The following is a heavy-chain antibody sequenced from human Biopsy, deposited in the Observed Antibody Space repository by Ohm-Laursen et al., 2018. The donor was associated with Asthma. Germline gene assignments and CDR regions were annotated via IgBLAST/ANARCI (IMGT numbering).Heavy chain of an antibody. Sequence: SETLSLTCSVSGGSINIGDYYWSWIRQHPVKGLEWIGHIYYSGGTYYNPSLKSRVSISLDTSKNQFSLSLTSVTAADTAVYYCARTTYGHDGLDPWGQGTLVTVSS. CDR1: GGSINIGDYY. V-gene: IGHV4-31*02. D-gene: IGHD4-17*01. CDR3: ARTTYGHDGLDP. CDR2: IYYSGGT. J-gene: IGHJ5*02.